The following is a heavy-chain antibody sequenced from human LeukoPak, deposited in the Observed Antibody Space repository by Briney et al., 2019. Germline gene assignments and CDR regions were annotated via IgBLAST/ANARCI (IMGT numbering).Heavy chain of an antibody. J-gene: IGHJ4*02. D-gene: IGHD3-10*01. CDR3: ARDRGVHDY. CDR1: GGSIDTYY. CDR2: VFHTGST. Sequence: SGPTLVKPSETLSLTCTVSGGSIDTYYWNWIRQPPGKGLEWIGYVFHTGSTNYNPSLKSRVTMSVDTSKNQFSLKLSSVTAADTAVYYCARDRGVHDYWGQGTLVTVSS. V-gene: IGHV4-59*12.